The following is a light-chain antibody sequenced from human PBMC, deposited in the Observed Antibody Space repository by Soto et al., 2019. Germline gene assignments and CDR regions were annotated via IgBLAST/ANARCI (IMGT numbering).Light chain of an antibody. V-gene: IGLV2-14*01. CDR2: EVS. J-gene: IGLJ1*01. Sequence: QSALTQPASVSGSPGQSITISCTGTSSDVGGYKYVSWYQQHPGKAPKLMIFEVSNRPSGVSNRFSGSKSGNTASLTISGLQAEDEADYYCSSYTRSSLYVFGTGTKLTVL. CDR3: SSYTRSSLYV. CDR1: SSDVGGYKY.